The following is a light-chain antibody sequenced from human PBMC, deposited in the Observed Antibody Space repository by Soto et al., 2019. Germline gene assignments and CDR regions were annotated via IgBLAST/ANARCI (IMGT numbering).Light chain of an antibody. CDR1: SSNIGKNY. CDR2: DNN. J-gene: IGLJ2*01. Sequence: QSVLTQPPSVSAAPGQKVTISCSGSSSNIGKNYVSWYQQVPGTAPKLLIYDNNERPLGIPDRISGSKSGTSATLGITGLQTGDEADYYCGTWDSSLSAGVFGGGTKLTVL. V-gene: IGLV1-51*01. CDR3: GTWDSSLSAGV.